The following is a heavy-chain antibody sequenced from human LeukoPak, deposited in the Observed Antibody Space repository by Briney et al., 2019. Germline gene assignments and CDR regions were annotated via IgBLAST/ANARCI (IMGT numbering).Heavy chain of an antibody. CDR2: INPSGGST. CDR3: ARDDTTYSSSWGHFDY. J-gene: IGHJ4*02. CDR1: GYTFTSYY. V-gene: IGHV1-46*01. Sequence: ASVKFSCKASGYTFTSYYMHWVRQAPGQGLGGMGIINPSGGSTSYAQKFQGRVTRTRDMSTSTVYMELSSLRSEDTAVYYCARDDTTYSSSWGHFDYWGQGTLVTVSS. D-gene: IGHD6-6*01.